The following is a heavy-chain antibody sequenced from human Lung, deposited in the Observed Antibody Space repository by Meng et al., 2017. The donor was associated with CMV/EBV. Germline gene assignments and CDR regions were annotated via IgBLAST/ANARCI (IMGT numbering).Heavy chain of an antibody. D-gene: IGHD2-2*02. CDR3: ARDRTGDCSSTSCYNYYYYYGMDV. CDR1: GGTFSSDA. CDR2: IIPIFAIA. V-gene: IGHV1-69*05. Sequence: SVXVSXKASGGTFSSDAFSWVRQAPGQGLEWMGGIIPIFAIANYAQKFQGRVTITTDESTSRADMELSSLRSEDTAVYYCARDRTGDCSSTSCYNYYYYYGMDVWXQGTXVTVSS. J-gene: IGHJ6*02.